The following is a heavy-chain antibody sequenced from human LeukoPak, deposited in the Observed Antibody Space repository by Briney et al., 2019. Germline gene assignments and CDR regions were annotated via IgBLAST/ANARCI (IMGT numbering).Heavy chain of an antibody. V-gene: IGHV4-34*01. CDR3: ARGADYGDAYYYYYGMDV. CDR1: GGSFSGYY. CDR2: INHSGST. Sequence: PSETLSLTCAVYGGSFSGYYWSWIRQPPGKGLEWIGEINHSGSTNYNPSLKGRVTISVDTSKNQFSLKLSSVTAADTAVYYCARGADYGDAYYYYYGMDVWGQGTTVTVSS. J-gene: IGHJ6*02. D-gene: IGHD4-17*01.